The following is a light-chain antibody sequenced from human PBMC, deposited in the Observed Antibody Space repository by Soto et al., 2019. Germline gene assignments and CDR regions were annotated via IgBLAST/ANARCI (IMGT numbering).Light chain of an antibody. CDR2: GAS. Sequence: EIVMTQSPATLSVSPGERATLSCRASQSVSNSFLAWYQQKACQSPRLLIYGASSRATGIPDRFSGSGSGTDFTLTISRLEPEDFAVYYCQQYGNSRTFGQGTKVDIK. V-gene: IGKV3-20*01. J-gene: IGKJ1*01. CDR1: QSVSNSF. CDR3: QQYGNSRT.